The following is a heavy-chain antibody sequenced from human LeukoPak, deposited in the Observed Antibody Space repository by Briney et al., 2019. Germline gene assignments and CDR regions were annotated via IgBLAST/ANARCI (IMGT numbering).Heavy chain of an antibody. CDR2: INPNSGGT. CDR3: AREGRWDSSGYNFDY. D-gene: IGHD3-22*01. Sequence: ASVKVSCKASGYTFTGYYMHWVRQAPGQGLEWMGWINPNSGGTNYAQKFQGRVTMTRDTSISTAYMELSRLRSDDTAVYYCAREGRWDSSGYNFDYWGQGTLVTVSS. CDR1: GYTFTGYY. J-gene: IGHJ4*02. V-gene: IGHV1-2*02.